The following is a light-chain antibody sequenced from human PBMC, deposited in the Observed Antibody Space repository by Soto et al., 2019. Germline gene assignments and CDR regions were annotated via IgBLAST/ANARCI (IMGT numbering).Light chain of an antibody. J-gene: IGKJ1*01. CDR2: GAS. Sequence: EIVMAQSPATLSVSPGETAILSCRASQNIGGNLAWYQQRPGQAPRLLIYGASSRVTGIPARFSGSGSGTDFTLTISSLQSEDFAVYHCQQYFSWWTFGQGTKVDLK. V-gene: IGKV3-15*01. CDR3: QQYFSWWT. CDR1: QNIGGN.